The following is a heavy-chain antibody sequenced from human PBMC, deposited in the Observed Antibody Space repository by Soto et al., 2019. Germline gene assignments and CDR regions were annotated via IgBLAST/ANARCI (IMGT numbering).Heavy chain of an antibody. J-gene: IGHJ4*02. CDR3: SRGQEGIVATH. D-gene: IGHD5-12*01. CDR2: IKDGGVT. V-gene: IGHV4-34*01. Sequence: QVHLQQWGAGLLKPSETLSLTCAVNGGSLTGYYWSWIRQPPGKGLEWIGAIKDGGVTNYSPSLKARVTMSAHTSKNQFSLKLNSVTAADTAVYYCSRGQEGIVATHWDQGTLVTVSS. CDR1: GGSLTGYY.